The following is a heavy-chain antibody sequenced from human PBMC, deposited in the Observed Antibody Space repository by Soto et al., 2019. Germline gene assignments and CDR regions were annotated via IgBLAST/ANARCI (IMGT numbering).Heavy chain of an antibody. Sequence: GGSLRLSCAASGFTFRDSAMHWVRQASGKGLEWVGRIRNKTNNYATAYIASVKGRFTISRDDSKNTVYLQMNSLKIDDTAVYFCTSRRDWSAVDPLDFWDLGTLVTVSS. CDR2: IRNKTNNYAT. V-gene: IGHV3-73*01. D-gene: IGHD2-21*01. CDR3: TSRRDWSAVDPLDF. CDR1: GFTFRDSA. J-gene: IGHJ4*02.